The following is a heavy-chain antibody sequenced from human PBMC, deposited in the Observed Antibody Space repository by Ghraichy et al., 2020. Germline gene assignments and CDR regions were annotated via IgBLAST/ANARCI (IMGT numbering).Heavy chain of an antibody. CDR1: GGSISSSSYY. D-gene: IGHD3-22*01. Sequence: SETLSLTCTVSGGSISSSSYYWGWIRQPPGKGLEWIGSIYYSGSTYYNPSLKSRVTILVDTSKNQFSLKLSSVTAADTAVYYCARDLLLLGRIPIIFDYWGQGTLVTVSS. CDR2: IYYSGST. V-gene: IGHV4-39*07. CDR3: ARDLLLLGRIPIIFDY. J-gene: IGHJ4*02.